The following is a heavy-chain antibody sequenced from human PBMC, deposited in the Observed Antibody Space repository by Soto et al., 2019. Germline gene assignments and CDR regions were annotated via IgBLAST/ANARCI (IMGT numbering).Heavy chain of an antibody. V-gene: IGHV1-2*04. J-gene: IGHJ6*02. CDR2: INPNSGGT. CDR3: ARVGGGDGYNSYYYYGMDV. D-gene: IGHD5-12*01. Sequence: ASVKVSCKASGYTFTGYYMHWVRQAPGQGLEWMGWINPNSGGTNYAQKFKGWVTMTRDTSISTAYMELSRLRSDDTAVYYCARVGGGDGYNSYYYYGMDVWGQGTTVTVSS. CDR1: GYTFTGYY.